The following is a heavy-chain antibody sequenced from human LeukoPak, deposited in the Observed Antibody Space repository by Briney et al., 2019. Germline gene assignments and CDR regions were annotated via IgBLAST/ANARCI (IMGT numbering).Heavy chain of an antibody. CDR3: ARDFVDADDAFDI. CDR1: GGSISSSNW. Sequence: PSETLSLTCAVSGGSISSSNWWSWVRQPPGKGLEWIGEIYHSGSTNYNPSLKSRVTISVDKSKNQFSLKLSSVTAADTAVYYCARDFVDADDAFDIWGQGTMVTVSS. CDR2: IYHSGST. V-gene: IGHV4-4*02. D-gene: IGHD5-18*01. J-gene: IGHJ3*02.